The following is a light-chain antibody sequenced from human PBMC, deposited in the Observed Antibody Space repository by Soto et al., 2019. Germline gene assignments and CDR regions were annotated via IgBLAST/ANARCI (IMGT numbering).Light chain of an antibody. Sequence: GLTQSPATVSLCTGERATLSCRASLSVSSYLAWYQQKPGQAPRLLIYDASNRATGIPAGFSGSGSGTDFTLTISSLEPEDFAVYYCQQRSNWPPEITFGQGTRLEIK. CDR3: QQRSNWPPEIT. CDR1: LSVSSY. J-gene: IGKJ5*01. V-gene: IGKV3-11*01. CDR2: DAS.